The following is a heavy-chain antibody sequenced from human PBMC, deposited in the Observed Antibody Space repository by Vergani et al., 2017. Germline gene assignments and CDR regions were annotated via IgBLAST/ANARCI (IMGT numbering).Heavy chain of an antibody. V-gene: IGHV3-7*01. Sequence: VQLVESGGNVVQSGTSLRLSCAASGFSLSRFWMSWVRQAPEKGLEWVAHISPDGSATSYVDSVKGRFTISRDNTKNSLSLQMSGLRVEDTAVYYCVRLPRAPWNLELWGRGTLITVSS. J-gene: IGHJ2*01. CDR2: ISPDGSAT. CDR1: GFSLSRFW. CDR3: VRLPRAPWNLEL.